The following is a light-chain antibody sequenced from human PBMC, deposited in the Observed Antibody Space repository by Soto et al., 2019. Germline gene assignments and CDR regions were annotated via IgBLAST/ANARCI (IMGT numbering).Light chain of an antibody. Sequence: HSPSSISPFVVNRVPLTRWASQSISTYLNWYQKKPGKAPNLLIYDASRLQSGVPSRFSGSGGGTDFTLSISSVQPEDFATYFCQQSYMDPITFGQGTRLEI. J-gene: IGKJ5*01. CDR2: DAS. V-gene: IGKV1-39*01. CDR1: QSISTY. CDR3: QQSYMDPIT.